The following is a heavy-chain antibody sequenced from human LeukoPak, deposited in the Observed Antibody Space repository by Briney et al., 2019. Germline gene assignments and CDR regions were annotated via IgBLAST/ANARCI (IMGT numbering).Heavy chain of an antibody. V-gene: IGHV4-59*01. CDR1: GGSMSSYY. D-gene: IGHD2-2*02. CDR3: AGGLYPYYFDY. Sequence: SETLSLTCTVSGGSMSSYYWSWIRQPPGKGLEWIGYIYYSGSTNYNPSLKSRVTISVDTSKNQFSLKLSSVTAADTAVYYCAGGLYPYYFDYWGQGTLVTVSS. J-gene: IGHJ4*02. CDR2: IYYSGST.